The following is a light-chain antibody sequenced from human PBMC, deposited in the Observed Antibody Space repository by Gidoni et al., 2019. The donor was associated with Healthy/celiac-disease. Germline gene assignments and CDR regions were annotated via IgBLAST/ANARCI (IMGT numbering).Light chain of an antibody. CDR2: LGS. Sequence: DIGMTHSPLSLPVTPVEPASISCRSSQRLLHSNGYNYLDWDLQKPGQSPQLLIYLGSNRASGVPDRFSGSGSGTDFTLKLSRVEAEDVGVYYCMQALQTPRTFGGGTKVEIK. V-gene: IGKV2-28*01. J-gene: IGKJ4*01. CDR3: MQALQTPRT. CDR1: QRLLHSNGYNY.